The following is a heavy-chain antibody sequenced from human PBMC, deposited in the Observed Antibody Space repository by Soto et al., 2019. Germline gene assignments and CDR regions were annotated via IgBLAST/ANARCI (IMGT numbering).Heavy chain of an antibody. J-gene: IGHJ6*02. D-gene: IGHD4-4*01. V-gene: IGHV5-51*01. CDR2: IYPGDSDT. CDR1: GYSFTSYW. CDR3: ARSGMTKVIFYGMDV. Sequence: PRESLKISCKGSGYSFTSYWIGWVRQMPGKGLEWMGIIYPGDSDTRYSPSFQGQVTISADKSISTAYLQWSSLKASDTAMYYCARSGMTKVIFYGMDVWGQGTTVTVSS.